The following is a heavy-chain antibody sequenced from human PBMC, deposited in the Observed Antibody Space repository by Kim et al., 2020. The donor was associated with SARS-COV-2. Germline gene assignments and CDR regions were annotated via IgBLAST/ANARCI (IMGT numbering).Heavy chain of an antibody. CDR2: ISWNSGNI. CDR1: GFTFDDYA. Sequence: GGSLRLSCAASGFTFDDYAMHWVRQAPGKGLEWVSGISWNSGNIGYADSVKGRFTISRDNAKNSLFLQMNSLKTEDTALYYCAKDIGYGALDFWGQGTLVTVSS. J-gene: IGHJ4*02. V-gene: IGHV3-9*01. D-gene: IGHD5-18*01. CDR3: AKDIGYGALDF.